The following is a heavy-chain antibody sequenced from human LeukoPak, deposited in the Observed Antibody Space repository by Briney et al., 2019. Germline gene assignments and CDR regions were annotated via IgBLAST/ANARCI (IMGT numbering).Heavy chain of an antibody. CDR1: GFTFSRYT. J-gene: IGHJ4*02. CDR2: ISSKGGST. V-gene: IGHV3-64*01. D-gene: IGHD4-17*01. CDR3: AREDYGTGKFDY. Sequence: PGGSLRLSCAASGFTFSRYTMHWARQAPGKGLEYGSGISSKGGSTCYASSVKGRFTISRDNSKNTLYLQMGSLRAEDMAVYYCAREDYGTGKFDYWGQGTLVIVSS.